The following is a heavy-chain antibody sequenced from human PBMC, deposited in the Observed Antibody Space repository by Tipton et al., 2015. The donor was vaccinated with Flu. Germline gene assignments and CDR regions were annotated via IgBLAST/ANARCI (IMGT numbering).Heavy chain of an antibody. V-gene: IGHV4-59*01. D-gene: IGHD1-26*01. CDR3: ARDRGGTYFFPFDP. CDR2: VSYSGNT. J-gene: IGHJ5*02. Sequence: TLSLTCTVSGGSISPYYWNWIRQPSGKGLEWIGYVSYSGNTNYNPSLKSRVTISLDTSKNQFSLMLTSVTAADTALYYCARDRGGTYFFPFDPWGQGTLVTVSS. CDR1: GGSISPYY.